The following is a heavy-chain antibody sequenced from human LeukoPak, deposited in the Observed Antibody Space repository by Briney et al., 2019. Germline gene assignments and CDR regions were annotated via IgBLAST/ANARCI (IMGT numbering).Heavy chain of an antibody. V-gene: IGHV3-9*01. CDR2: ISWNSGNI. D-gene: IGHD6-19*01. CDR1: NFTFDDHA. CDR3: AKDKSSGWQYSFDC. Sequence: GGSLRLSCVASNFTFDDHAMHWVRQAPGKGLEWISGISWNSGNIDYADSVKGRFTISRDDAKNSLFLRMNSLRPEDTALYYCAKDKSSGWQYSFDCWGQGTQVSVSA. J-gene: IGHJ4*02.